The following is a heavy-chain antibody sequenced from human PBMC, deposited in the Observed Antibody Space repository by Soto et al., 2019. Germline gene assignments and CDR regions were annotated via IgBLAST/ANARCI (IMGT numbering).Heavy chain of an antibody. Sequence: QLHLQESGPGLVKPSETLSLTCTVSGGSISSSSYYWGWIRQPPGKGLEWIGSIYYSGSTYYNPSLKSRVTISGATCKHQFSLKLSSVTAADTAVYYCASCIAAAGTVDSWGQGTMVTVSS. CDR3: ASCIAAAGTVDS. CDR1: GGSISSSSYY. V-gene: IGHV4-39*01. J-gene: IGHJ4*02. D-gene: IGHD6-13*01. CDR2: IYYSGST.